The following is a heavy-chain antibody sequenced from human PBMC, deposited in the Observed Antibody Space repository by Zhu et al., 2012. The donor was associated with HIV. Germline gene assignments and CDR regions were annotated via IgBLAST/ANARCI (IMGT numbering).Heavy chain of an antibody. CDR3: ARSRGYSYGYWGSFDY. V-gene: IGHV4-4*09. Sequence: QVQLQESGPGLVKPSETLSLTCTVSGGSISSYYWSWIRQPPGKGLEWIGYIYTSGSTNYNPSLKSRVTISVDTSKNQFSLKLSSVTAADTAVYYCARSRGYSYGYWGSFDYWGQGTLVTVSS. D-gene: IGHD5-18*01. CDR2: IYTSGST. CDR1: GGSISSYY. J-gene: IGHJ4*02.